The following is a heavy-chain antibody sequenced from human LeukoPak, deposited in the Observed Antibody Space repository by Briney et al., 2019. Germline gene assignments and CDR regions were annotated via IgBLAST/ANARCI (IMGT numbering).Heavy chain of an antibody. V-gene: IGHV4-30-4*01. Sequence: MASQTLSLTCTVSGGSISSGEYYWSWIRQPPGKDLEWIGYIYYSGSTYYNPSLKSRVTISVDTSKNQFSLKLSSVTAADTAVYYCARGRGYYYYYMDVWGKGTTVTVS. CDR1: GGSISSGEYY. CDR2: IYYSGST. J-gene: IGHJ6*03. CDR3: ARGRGYYYYYMDV.